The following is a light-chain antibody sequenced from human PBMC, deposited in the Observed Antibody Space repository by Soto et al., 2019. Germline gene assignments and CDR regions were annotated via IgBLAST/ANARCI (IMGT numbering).Light chain of an antibody. J-gene: IGKJ3*01. CDR3: QNSNSVPFT. CDR1: QGIRNH. V-gene: IGKV1-27*01. CDR2: EAS. Sequence: DIQMTQSPSSLSASVGDRVTITCRASQGIRNHLAWYQQKPGKVPKLLIYEASALQSGVPSRFSGSGSGTDFTLTISSLQPEDVATYFCQNSNSVPFTFGPGTKVDIK.